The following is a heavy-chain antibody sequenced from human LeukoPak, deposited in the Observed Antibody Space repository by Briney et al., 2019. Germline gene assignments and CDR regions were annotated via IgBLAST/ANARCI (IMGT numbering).Heavy chain of an antibody. CDR2: IKSKTDGGTT. CDR1: GFIFRNAW. Sequence: SGGPLRLSCAASGFIFRNAWMSGVPQAPGKGLEWVGRIKSKTDGGTTDYAAPVKGRFTISRDDSKTTLYLQMNSLKIEDTAVYYCTTARSAWGQGTLVTVSS. CDR3: TTARSA. D-gene: IGHD2-15*01. V-gene: IGHV3-15*01. J-gene: IGHJ4*02.